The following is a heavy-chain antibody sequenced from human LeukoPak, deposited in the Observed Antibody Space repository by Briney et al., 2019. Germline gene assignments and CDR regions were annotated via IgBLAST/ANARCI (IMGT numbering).Heavy chain of an antibody. CDR1: GFTFSNAW. Sequence: PGGSLRLSCAASGFTFSNAWMSWVRQAPGKGLEWVGRIKSKTDGWTTDYAAPVKGRFTISRDDSKNTLYLQMNSLKTEDTAVYYCTTPYDFWSGYPPMDVWGKGTTVTVSS. CDR2: IKSKTDGWTT. V-gene: IGHV3-15*01. J-gene: IGHJ6*03. CDR3: TTPYDFWSGYPPMDV. D-gene: IGHD3-3*01.